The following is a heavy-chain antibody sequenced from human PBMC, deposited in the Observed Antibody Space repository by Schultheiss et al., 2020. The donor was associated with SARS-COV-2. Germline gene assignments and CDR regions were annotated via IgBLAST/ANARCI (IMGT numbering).Heavy chain of an antibody. Sequence: ASVKVSCKASGYTFIGYYVHWVRQAPGQGLEWMGWINPNSGDTNYAQNFQGRVTMTRDTSLSTAYMELTSLRSDDTAVYYCANSIGSSWYIRGWFDPWGQGTLVTVSS. D-gene: IGHD6-13*01. CDR3: ANSIGSSWYIRGWFDP. J-gene: IGHJ5*02. CDR2: INPNSGDT. V-gene: IGHV1-2*02. CDR1: GYTFIGYY.